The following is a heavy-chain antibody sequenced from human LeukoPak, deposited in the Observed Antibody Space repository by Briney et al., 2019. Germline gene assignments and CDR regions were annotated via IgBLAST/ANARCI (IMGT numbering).Heavy chain of an antibody. V-gene: IGHV4-59*01. Sequence: SETLSLTCTVSGDSNSNYYWSWIRQPPGKGLEWIGFIYYSGSTKYNPSLKSRVIISVDTSKNQFSLKLSSVTAADTAVYYCARVHYYGSGLSSYFDFRGQGTLVTVSS. CDR2: IYYSGST. CDR1: GDSNSNYY. J-gene: IGHJ4*02. CDR3: ARVHYYGSGLSSYFDF. D-gene: IGHD3-10*01.